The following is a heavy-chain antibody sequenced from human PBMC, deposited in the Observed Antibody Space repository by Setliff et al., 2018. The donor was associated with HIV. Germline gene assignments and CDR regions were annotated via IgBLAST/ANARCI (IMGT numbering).Heavy chain of an antibody. Sequence: PGGSLRLSCAGYGLTFNSYGMHWVRQAPGKGLEWLALIWYDESHKYYANSVKGRFSISRDDSTKTLYLEMNNMQPEDTALYHCAKSRSIKWAFDYWGQGTVVTVSS. D-gene: IGHD5-12*01. CDR1: GLTFNSYG. CDR3: AKSRSIKWAFDY. CDR2: IWYDESHK. J-gene: IGHJ3*01. V-gene: IGHV3-30*02.